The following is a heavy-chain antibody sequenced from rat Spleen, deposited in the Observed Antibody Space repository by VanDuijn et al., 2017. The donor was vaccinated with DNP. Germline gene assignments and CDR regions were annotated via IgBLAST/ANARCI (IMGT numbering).Heavy chain of an antibody. CDR3: AGRPPPTRGPFDY. V-gene: IGHV5-31*01. Sequence: EVQLVESGGGPVQPGRSLKLSCIASAFKFNNYWMTWIRQAPGKGLEWVATITNTGGSTYYPDSVKGRFTISRDNAKSTLYLQMDSLRSEDTATYYCAGRPPPTRGPFDYWGQGVTVTVSS. CDR1: AFKFNNYW. J-gene: IGHJ2*01. CDR2: ITNTGGST. D-gene: IGHD1-4*01.